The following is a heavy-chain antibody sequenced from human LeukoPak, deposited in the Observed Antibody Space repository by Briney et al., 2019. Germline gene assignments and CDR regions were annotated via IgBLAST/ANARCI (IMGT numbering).Heavy chain of an antibody. D-gene: IGHD6-13*01. Sequence: PGGSLRLSCAASGFTFSIYGMHWVRQAPAKGLEWVAVISYDGSNKYYGDSVKGRFTISRDNSKDTLYLQMNSLRAEDTAVYYCARQDSSSPDDAFDIWGQGTMVTVSS. J-gene: IGHJ3*02. V-gene: IGHV3-30*03. CDR1: GFTFSIYG. CDR3: ARQDSSSPDDAFDI. CDR2: ISYDGSNK.